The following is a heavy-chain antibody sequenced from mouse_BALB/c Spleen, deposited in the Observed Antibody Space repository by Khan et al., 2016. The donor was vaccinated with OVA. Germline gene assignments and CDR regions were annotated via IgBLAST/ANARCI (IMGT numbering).Heavy chain of an antibody. CDR3: ARGHYGDPFSY. Sequence: EVELVESGGGLVKPGGSLKLSCAASGFTFSDYYMYWNRQTPDKRLEWVATISDGSTYTYYPDSVKGRFTISRDNAKNSLYLQMSSRKSEDTTIYYCARGHYGDPFSYWGQGTLVTVSA. J-gene: IGHJ3*01. V-gene: IGHV5-4*02. CDR1: GFTFSDYY. D-gene: IGHD2-13*01. CDR2: ISDGSTYT.